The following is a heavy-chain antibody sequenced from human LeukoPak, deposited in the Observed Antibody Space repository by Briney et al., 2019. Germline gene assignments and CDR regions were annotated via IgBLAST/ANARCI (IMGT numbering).Heavy chain of an antibody. D-gene: IGHD2-8*01. J-gene: IGHJ4*02. Sequence: ASVKVPCKASGYTFTGYYMHWVRQAPGQGLEWMGWINPNSGGTNYAQKFQGRVTMTRDTSISTAYMELSRLRSDDTAVYYCARRYCTNGVCYTADYWGQGTLVTVSS. CDR1: GYTFTGYY. CDR2: INPNSGGT. V-gene: IGHV1-2*02. CDR3: ARRYCTNGVCYTADY.